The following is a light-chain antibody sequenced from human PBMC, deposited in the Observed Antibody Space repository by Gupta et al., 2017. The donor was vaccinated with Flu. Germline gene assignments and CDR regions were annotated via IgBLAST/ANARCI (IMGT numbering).Light chain of an antibody. V-gene: IGKV1-27*01. CDR2: AAS. CDR3: QKFNSVLCT. J-gene: IGKJ3*01. CDR1: QGIANY. Sequence: DLQKTPSPSSLSASVGDRVTINCRASQGIANYLAWYQQKPGKVPKRLIYAASTLQSGVPTRFSGSGSGTDFTLTISSLQPEDVATYYCQKFNSVLCTFGPGTKVDIK.